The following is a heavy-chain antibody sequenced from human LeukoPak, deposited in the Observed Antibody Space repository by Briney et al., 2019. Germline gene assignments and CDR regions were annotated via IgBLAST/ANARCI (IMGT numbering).Heavy chain of an antibody. CDR2: ISYDGSNK. D-gene: IGHD5-24*01. CDR3: ARDNGDDYDPRYGMDV. CDR1: GFTFSSYA. Sequence: PGGSLRLSCAASGFTFSSYAMHWVRQAPGKGLEWVVVISYDGSNKYYADSVKGRFTISRDNSKNTLYLQMNSLRAEDTAVYYCARDNGDDYDPRYGMDVWGKGTTVTVSS. J-gene: IGHJ6*04. V-gene: IGHV3-30*04.